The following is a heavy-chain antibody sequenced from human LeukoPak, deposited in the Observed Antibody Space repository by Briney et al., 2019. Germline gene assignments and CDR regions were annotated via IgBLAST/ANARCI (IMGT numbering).Heavy chain of an antibody. CDR3: ASPSTVTNYYYYYMDV. Sequence: ASVKVSCKASGGTFSSYAISWVRQAPGQGLEWMGGIIPIFGTANYAQKFQGRVTITADESTSTAYMELSSLRSEDTAVYYCASPSTVTNYYYYYMDVWGKGTTVTVSS. V-gene: IGHV1-69*13. J-gene: IGHJ6*03. CDR2: IIPIFGTA. D-gene: IGHD4-17*01. CDR1: GGTFSSYA.